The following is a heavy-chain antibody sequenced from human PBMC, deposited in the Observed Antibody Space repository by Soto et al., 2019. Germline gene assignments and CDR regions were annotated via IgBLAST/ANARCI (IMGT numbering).Heavy chain of an antibody. D-gene: IGHD2-15*01. V-gene: IGHV4-30-2*01. Sequence: SETLSLTCAVSGVSISSGGYSWSWIRQPPGKGMEWIGYIYSGTTHYNPSLKSRVTISMDRSKNQVSLSLKSVTAADTAVYYCAREDSGAFFDFWGQGNLVTVSS. J-gene: IGHJ4*02. CDR3: AREDSGAFFDF. CDR2: IYSGTT. CDR1: GVSISSGGYS.